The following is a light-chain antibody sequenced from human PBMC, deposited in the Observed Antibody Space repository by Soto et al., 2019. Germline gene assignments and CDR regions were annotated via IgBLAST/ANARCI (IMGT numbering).Light chain of an antibody. J-gene: IGKJ2*01. V-gene: IGKV3-20*01. CDR3: QQYGNSPGT. CDR2: GAS. Sequence: EIVLTQSPGTLSLSPGERATLSCRASHSVSGNFLAWYQQRPGQAPRLLIYGASSRAADIPDRFSGSGSGTDFTLTISRLEPEDSAVYFCQQYGNSPGTFGQGTKLEIK. CDR1: HSVSGNF.